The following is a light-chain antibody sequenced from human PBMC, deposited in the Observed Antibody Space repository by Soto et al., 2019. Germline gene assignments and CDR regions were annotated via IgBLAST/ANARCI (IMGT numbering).Light chain of an antibody. Sequence: EVVLTQSPGTLSLSPGEVVTLPCSASQSISSSYLAWYQRKPGQAPRLLIYSASTRAPGIPDRFSGSGSETDFTLTIGRLEPEDSAVYYCQQRNVWPPVNFGQGTRREIK. CDR2: SAS. J-gene: IGKJ5*01. V-gene: IGKV3D-20*02. CDR3: QQRNVWPPVN. CDR1: QSISSSY.